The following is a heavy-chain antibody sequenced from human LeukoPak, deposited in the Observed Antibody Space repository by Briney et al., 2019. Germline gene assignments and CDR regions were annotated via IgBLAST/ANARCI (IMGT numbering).Heavy chain of an antibody. V-gene: IGHV4-34*01. J-gene: IGHJ4*02. CDR1: GGSFSGYY. CDR2: INHSGST. Sequence: KPSETLSLTCAVYGGSFSGYYWSWIRQPPGKGLEWIGEINHSGSTNYNPSLKSRVTISVDTSKNQISLKLSSVTAADTAVYYCARGYSYGYFYWGQGTLVTVSS. CDR3: ARGYSYGYFY. D-gene: IGHD5-18*01.